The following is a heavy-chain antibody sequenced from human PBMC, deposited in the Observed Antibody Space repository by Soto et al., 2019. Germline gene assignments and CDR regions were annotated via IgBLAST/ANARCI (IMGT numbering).Heavy chain of an antibody. CDR1: GGTFSSYA. CDR2: IIPIFGTA. D-gene: IGHD3-22*01. J-gene: IGHJ4*02. CDR3: AREGATPHRYYYDSSGYYPYYFDY. Sequence: SVKVSCKASGGTFSSYAISWVRQAPGQGLEWMGGIIPIFGTANYAQKFQGRVTITADESTSTAYMELSSLRSEDTAVYYCAREGATPHRYYYDSSGYYPYYFDYWGQGTLVTVSS. V-gene: IGHV1-69*13.